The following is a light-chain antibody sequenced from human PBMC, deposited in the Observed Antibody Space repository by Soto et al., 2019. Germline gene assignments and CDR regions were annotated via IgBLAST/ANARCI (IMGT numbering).Light chain of an antibody. CDR1: QGISSY. CDR2: GAS. Sequence: TQSPSSFSASTGDRVTITCRASQGISSYLAWYQQKPGQAPRLLIYGASSRATGIPDRFSGSGSGTDFTLTISRLEPEDFAVYYCQQYSSSPRTFGQGTKVDIK. V-gene: IGKV3-20*01. CDR3: QQYSSSPRT. J-gene: IGKJ1*01.